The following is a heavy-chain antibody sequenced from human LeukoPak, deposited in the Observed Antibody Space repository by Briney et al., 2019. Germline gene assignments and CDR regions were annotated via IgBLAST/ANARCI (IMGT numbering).Heavy chain of an antibody. CDR3: ARAYCSSTSCYGLLFDY. CDR2: IIPIFGTA. CDR1: GYTFTSYG. Sequence: AASVKVSCKASGYTFTSYGISWVRQAPGQGLEWMGGIIPIFGTANYAQKFQGRVTITADESTSTAYMELSSLRSEDTAVYYCARAYCSSTSCYGLLFDYWGQGTLVTVSS. V-gene: IGHV1-69*13. D-gene: IGHD2-2*01. J-gene: IGHJ4*02.